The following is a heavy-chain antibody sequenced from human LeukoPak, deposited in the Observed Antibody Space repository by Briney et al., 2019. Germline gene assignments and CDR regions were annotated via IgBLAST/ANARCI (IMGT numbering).Heavy chain of an antibody. J-gene: IGHJ4*02. Sequence: GGSLRLSCAASGFTFDDYAMHWVRQAPGKGLEWVSLISGDGGSTYYADSAKGRFTISRDNSKNSLYLQMNSLRTEDTALYYCAKDPYYYDSSGYYYPDYWGQGTLVTVSS. CDR1: GFTFDDYA. CDR3: AKDPYYYDSSGYYYPDY. V-gene: IGHV3-43*02. D-gene: IGHD3-22*01. CDR2: ISGDGGST.